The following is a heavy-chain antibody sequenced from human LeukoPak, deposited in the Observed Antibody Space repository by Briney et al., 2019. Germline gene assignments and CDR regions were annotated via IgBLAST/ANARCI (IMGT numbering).Heavy chain of an antibody. Sequence: GGSLRLSCAASGFTFSSYAMHWVRQAPGKGLEGVAVISYDGSNKYYADSVKGRFTISRDNSKNTLYLQMNSLRAEDTAVYYCARAIPSGSYSGDYMDVWGKGTTVTVSS. D-gene: IGHD1-26*01. CDR1: GFTFSSYA. CDR3: ARAIPSGSYSGDYMDV. CDR2: ISYDGSNK. V-gene: IGHV3-30*01. J-gene: IGHJ6*03.